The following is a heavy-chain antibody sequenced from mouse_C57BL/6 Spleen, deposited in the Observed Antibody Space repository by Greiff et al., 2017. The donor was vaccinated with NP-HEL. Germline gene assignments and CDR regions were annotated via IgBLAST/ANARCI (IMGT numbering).Heavy chain of an antibody. J-gene: IGHJ4*01. CDR3: ARGTIYDGYPYAMDY. Sequence: EVQLVESGGGLVKPGGSLKLSCAASGFTFSSYAMSWVRQTPEKRLEWVATISDGGSYTYYPDNVKGRFTISRDNAKNNLYLQMSHLKSEDTAMYYCARGTIYDGYPYAMDYWGQGTSVTVSS. CDR1: GFTFSSYA. CDR2: ISDGGSYT. V-gene: IGHV5-4*01. D-gene: IGHD2-3*01.